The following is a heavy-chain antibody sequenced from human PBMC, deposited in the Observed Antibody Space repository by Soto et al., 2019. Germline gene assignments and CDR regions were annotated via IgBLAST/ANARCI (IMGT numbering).Heavy chain of an antibody. J-gene: IGHJ4*02. D-gene: IGHD3-22*01. Sequence: SETLSLTCTVSGGSVSSGSYYWSWIRQPPGKGLEWIGYIYYSGSTNYNPSLKSRVTISVDTSKNQFSLKLSSVAAADTAVYYCAADYYDSSGAGDFDYWGQGTLVTVSS. V-gene: IGHV4-61*01. CDR3: AADYYDSSGAGDFDY. CDR2: IYYSGST. CDR1: GGSVSSGSYY.